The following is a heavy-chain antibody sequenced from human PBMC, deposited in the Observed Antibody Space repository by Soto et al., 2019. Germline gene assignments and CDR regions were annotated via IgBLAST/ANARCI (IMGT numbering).Heavy chain of an antibody. D-gene: IGHD2-8*01. CDR2: LSSRGFST. CDR1: GFTFNDYA. V-gene: IGHV3-23*01. CDR3: ARDRAGYCSNGICLDAFDI. J-gene: IGHJ3*02. Sequence: EVELLESGGDLVQPGGSLRLSCAASGFTFNDYALTWVRQVPGKGLEWVSSLSSRGFSTHYAESVKGRFTISRDNIKNTVYLQTNSLRAEDTAVYYCARDRAGYCSNGICLDAFDIWGQGTLVTVSS.